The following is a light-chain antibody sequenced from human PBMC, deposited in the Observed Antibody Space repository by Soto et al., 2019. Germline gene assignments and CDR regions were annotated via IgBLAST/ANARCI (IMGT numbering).Light chain of an antibody. CDR3: RQYGSSRLT. J-gene: IGKJ4*02. V-gene: IGKV3-20*01. CDR1: QSVSSNS. CDR2: GAS. Sequence: EIVLAQSPDTLSLSPGERASLSCRASQSVSSNSLAWYQKKAGQAPRLLVYGASSRATGIPDRFSGSGSETDFNLTISRLETEDFAVYFCRQYGSSRLTFGGGTKADIK.